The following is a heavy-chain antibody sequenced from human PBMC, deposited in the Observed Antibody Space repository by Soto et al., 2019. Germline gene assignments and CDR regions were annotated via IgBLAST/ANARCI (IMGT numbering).Heavy chain of an antibody. CDR1: GFTFSLYS. V-gene: IGHV3-48*02. CDR3: TRAVTWGLDV. CDR2: ISRSSTGI. J-gene: IGHJ6*01. Sequence: EVQLVESGGGLVQPGGSLRLSCAASGFTFSLYSMSWVRQAPGKGLEWVSYISRSSTGIHYADSVKGRFTISRDDVTNSMHLQMNSLRDGDTAVYYCTRAVTWGLDVWGQGTTVSISS. D-gene: IGHD3-10*01.